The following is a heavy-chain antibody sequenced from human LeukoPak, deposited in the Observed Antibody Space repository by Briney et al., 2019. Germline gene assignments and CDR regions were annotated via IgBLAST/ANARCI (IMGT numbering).Heavy chain of an antibody. CDR1: GFTFDDYD. J-gene: IGHJ3*02. CDR2: TSWNSGSL. Sequence: PGRSLRLSCAASGFTFDDYDMHWVRQAPGKGLEWVSGTSWNSGSLGYAYSVKGRFTISRYNAKNSLYLQMNSLRAEDMGLYYCAKGAALDIVGPLDIWGQGTMVTVSS. D-gene: IGHD1-26*01. CDR3: AKGAALDIVGPLDI. V-gene: IGHV3-9*03.